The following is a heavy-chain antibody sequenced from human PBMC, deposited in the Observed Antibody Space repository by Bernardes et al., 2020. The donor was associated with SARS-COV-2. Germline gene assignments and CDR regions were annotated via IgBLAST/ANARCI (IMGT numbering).Heavy chain of an antibody. Sequence: SETLSLTCTVSGGSISSYYWSWIRQPPGEGLEWIGYIYYSGSTNYNPSLKSRVTISVDTSKNQFSLKLSSVTAADTAVYYCAREADYGDTNWYFDLWGRGTLVTVSS. D-gene: IGHD4-17*01. CDR3: AREADYGDTNWYFDL. V-gene: IGHV4-59*01. J-gene: IGHJ2*01. CDR2: IYYSGST. CDR1: GGSISSYY.